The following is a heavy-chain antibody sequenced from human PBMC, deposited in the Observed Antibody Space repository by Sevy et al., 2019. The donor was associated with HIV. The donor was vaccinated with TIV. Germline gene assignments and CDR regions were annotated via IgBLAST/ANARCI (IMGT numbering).Heavy chain of an antibody. Sequence: SETLSLTCTVSGGSISSYYWSWIRQPAGKGLEWIGRIYTSGSTNYNPSLKSRVTMSVDTSKNQFSLKLSSVTAADTATSYCARDQVAVAENYFDYWGQGTLVTVSS. D-gene: IGHD6-19*01. J-gene: IGHJ4*02. CDR2: IYTSGST. V-gene: IGHV4-4*07. CDR1: GGSISSYY. CDR3: ARDQVAVAENYFDY.